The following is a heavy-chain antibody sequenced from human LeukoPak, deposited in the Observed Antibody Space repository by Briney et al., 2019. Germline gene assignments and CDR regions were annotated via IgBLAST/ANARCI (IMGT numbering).Heavy chain of an antibody. V-gene: IGHV3-30*02. Sequence: GGSLRPSCAASGFTFSTYGMHWVRQAPGKGLEWVAFIRYDGGNKRYADSVKGRFTISRDNSKNTLYVQMNSLRAEDTAVYYCARDSSGWYYHYWGQGTLVTVSS. D-gene: IGHD6-19*01. J-gene: IGHJ4*02. CDR1: GFTFSTYG. CDR3: ARDSSGWYYHY. CDR2: IRYDGGNK.